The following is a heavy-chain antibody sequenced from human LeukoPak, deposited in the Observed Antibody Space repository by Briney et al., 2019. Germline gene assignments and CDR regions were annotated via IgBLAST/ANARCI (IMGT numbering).Heavy chain of an antibody. CDR1: GGSISSSNW. V-gene: IGHV4-4*02. CDR2: IYHSGST. J-gene: IGHJ3*02. CDR3: ARDGSGYYGCDAFDI. Sequence: PSETLSLTCAVSGGSISSSNWWGWVRPPPGKGMEWIGEIYHSGSTNYNPSLKRRITISGDKSKKPFFLKLSSVTAADPAVYYFARDGSGYYGCDAFDIWGQGTMVAVSS. D-gene: IGHD3-22*01.